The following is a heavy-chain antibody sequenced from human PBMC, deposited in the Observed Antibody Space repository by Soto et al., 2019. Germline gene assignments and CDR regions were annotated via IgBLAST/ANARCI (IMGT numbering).Heavy chain of an antibody. D-gene: IGHD6-13*01. V-gene: IGHV4-30-4*01. J-gene: IGHJ5*02. CDR1: GGPINSPDYY. Sequence: TLSLTCNVSGGPINSPDYYWTWIRQSPGKGLEWIGYLYFNGGTQYNPSLRTPISMSLDTSKKHFSLKMRSVTGADTAVYYCARGISKYSSWYETHTSSDAWGQGPLVTVAS. CDR3: ARGISKYSSWYETHTSSDA. CDR2: LYFNGGT.